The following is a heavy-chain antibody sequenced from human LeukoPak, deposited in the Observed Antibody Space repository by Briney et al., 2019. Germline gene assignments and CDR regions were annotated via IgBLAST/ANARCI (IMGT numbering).Heavy chain of an antibody. J-gene: IGHJ4*02. Sequence: GGSLRLSCAASGFTFSSYGMHWVRQAPGKGLEWVAFIRYGGSNKYYADSVKGRFTISRDNSKNTLYLQMNSLRAEDTAVYYCAKGYDFWSGYCDYWGQGTLVTVSS. CDR1: GFTFSSYG. V-gene: IGHV3-30*02. CDR3: AKGYDFWSGYCDY. CDR2: IRYGGSNK. D-gene: IGHD3-3*01.